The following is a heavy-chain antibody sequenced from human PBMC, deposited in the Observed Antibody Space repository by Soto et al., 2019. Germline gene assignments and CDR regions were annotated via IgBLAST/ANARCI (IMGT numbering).Heavy chain of an antibody. V-gene: IGHV4-34*01. CDR2: INHSGST. J-gene: IGHJ1*01. CDR3: ARVKVQWLVRYFQH. Sequence: PSETLSLTCAVYGGSFIGYYWSWIRQPPGKGLEWIGEINHSGSTNYNPSLKSRVTISVDTSKNQFSLKLSSVTAADTAVYYCARVKVQWLVRYFQHWGQGTLVTVSS. D-gene: IGHD6-19*01. CDR1: GGSFIGYY.